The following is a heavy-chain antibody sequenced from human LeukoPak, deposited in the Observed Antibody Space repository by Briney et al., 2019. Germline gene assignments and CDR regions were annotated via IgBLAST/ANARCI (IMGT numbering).Heavy chain of an antibody. D-gene: IGHD6-19*01. V-gene: IGHV3-30*18. J-gene: IGHJ4*02. CDR2: ISYDGSNK. CDR1: GFTFSSYG. CDR3: AKDRGGIAVAGTDY. Sequence: GGSLRLSCAASGFTFSSYGMHWVRQAPGKGLEWVAVISYDGSNKYYADSVKGRFTISRDNSKNTLYLQMNSLRAEDTAVYYCAKDRGGIAVAGTDYWGQGTLVTVSS.